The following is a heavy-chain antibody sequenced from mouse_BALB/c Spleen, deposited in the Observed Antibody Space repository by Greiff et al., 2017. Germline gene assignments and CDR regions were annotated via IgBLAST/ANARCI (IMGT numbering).Heavy chain of an antibody. CDR1: GYSFTGYY. CDR3: ARGGTTATPFDY. D-gene: IGHD1-2*01. V-gene: IGHV1-31*01. CDR2: INPYNGAT. Sequence: EVQLQQSGPELVKPGASVKISCKASGYSFTGYYMHWVKQSHVKSLEWIGRINPYNGATSYNQNFKDKASLTVDKSSSTAYMELHSLTSEDSAVYYCARGGTTATPFDYWGQGTTLTVSS. J-gene: IGHJ2*01.